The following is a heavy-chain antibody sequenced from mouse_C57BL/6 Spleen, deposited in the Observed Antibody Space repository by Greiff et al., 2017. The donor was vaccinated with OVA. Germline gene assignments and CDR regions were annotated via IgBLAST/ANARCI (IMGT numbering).Heavy chain of an antibody. D-gene: IGHD5-5*01. CDR1: GYAFSSYW. J-gene: IGHJ1*03. V-gene: IGHV1-80*01. CDR2: IYPGDGDT. Sequence: QVQLQQSGAELVKPGASVKISCKASGYAFSSYWMNWVKQRPGKGLEWIGQIYPGDGDTNYNGKFKGKATLTADKSSSTAYMQLSSLTSEDSAVYYCARPSTLLDGWYFDVWGTGTTVTVSS. CDR3: ARPSTLLDGWYFDV.